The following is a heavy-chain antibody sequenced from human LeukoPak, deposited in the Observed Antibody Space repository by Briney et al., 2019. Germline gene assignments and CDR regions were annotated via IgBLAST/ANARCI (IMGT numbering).Heavy chain of an antibody. J-gene: IGHJ4*02. CDR2: IWYDGSKT. CDR3: ARDDCSTTPCYAY. Sequence: GGSLGLSCTTSGFTFTNYGINWVRQAPGKGLEWVAAIWYDGSKTSYTDSVKGRFTVSRDISKNTVYLQMNGLKAEGTAVYYCARDDCSTTPCYAYWGQGTLVTVSS. CDR1: GFTFTNYG. D-gene: IGHD2-2*01. V-gene: IGHV3-33*01.